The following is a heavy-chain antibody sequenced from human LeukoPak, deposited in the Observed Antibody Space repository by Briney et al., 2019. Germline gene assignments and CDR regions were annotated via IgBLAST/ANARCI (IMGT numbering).Heavy chain of an antibody. Sequence: ASVKVSCKASGGTFSSYAISWVRQAPGQGLEWMGRIIPILGIANYAQKFQGRVTITADKSTSTAYMELSSLRSEDTAVYYCANMVRGVIIWDYWGQGTLVTVSS. J-gene: IGHJ4*02. CDR2: IIPILGIA. D-gene: IGHD3-10*01. V-gene: IGHV1-69*04. CDR3: ANMVRGVIIWDY. CDR1: GGTFSSYA.